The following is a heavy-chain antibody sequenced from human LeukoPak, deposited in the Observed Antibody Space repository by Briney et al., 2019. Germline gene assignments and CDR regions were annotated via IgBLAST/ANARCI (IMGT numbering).Heavy chain of an antibody. CDR2: INPNSGGT. CDR1: GYTFTGYY. CDR3: ARGAPGYSSGWTDY. V-gene: IGHV1-2*02. D-gene: IGHD6-19*01. J-gene: IGHJ4*02. Sequence: GASVKVSCKASGYTFTGYYMHWVRQAPGQGLEWMGWINPNSGGTNYAQKFPGRVTMTRDTSISTAYMELSRLRSDDTAVYYCARGAPGYSSGWTDYWGQGTLVTVSS.